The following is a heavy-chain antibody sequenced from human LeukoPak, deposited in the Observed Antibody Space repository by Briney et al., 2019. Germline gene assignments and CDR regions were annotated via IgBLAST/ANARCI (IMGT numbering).Heavy chain of an antibody. CDR3: AREDSSGYSVHY. V-gene: IGHV4-59*08. J-gene: IGHJ4*02. Sequence: SETLSLTCTVSGGSISSYYWSWIRQPPGKGPEWIGYIYYSGSTNYNPSLKSRVTISVDTSKNQFSLKLSSVTAADTAVYYCAREDSSGYSVHYWAGGPLVTVPS. CDR2: IYYSGST. CDR1: GGSISSYY. D-gene: IGHD3-22*01.